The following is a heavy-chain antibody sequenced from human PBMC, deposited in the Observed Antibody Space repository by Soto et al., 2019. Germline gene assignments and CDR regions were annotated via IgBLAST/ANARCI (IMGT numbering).Heavy chain of an antibody. D-gene: IGHD3-10*01. V-gene: IGHV3-74*01. CDR2: INAGGTSI. Sequence: PGGSLRLSCAASGFTFSNAWMNWVRQAPGKGLEWVGRINAGGTSISYADSVKGRFTISRDNAKNTLYLQMDGLGVDDTAVYYCARAGSYRFDYWGLGTMVTVSS. CDR3: ARAGSYRFDY. CDR1: GFTFSNAW. J-gene: IGHJ4*02.